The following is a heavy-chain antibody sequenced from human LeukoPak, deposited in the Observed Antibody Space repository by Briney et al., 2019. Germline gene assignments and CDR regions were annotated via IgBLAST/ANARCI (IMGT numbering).Heavy chain of an antibody. J-gene: IGHJ5*02. D-gene: IGHD3-10*01. CDR1: GGSISSYY. Sequence: SETLSLTCTVSGGSISSYYWSWIRQPPGKGLEWIGYIYYSGSTNYNPSLKSRVTISVDTSKNQFSLKLSSVTAADTAVYYCARHNPAGPARRITMVRGVHWFDPWGQGTLVTVSS. CDR2: IYYSGST. V-gene: IGHV4-59*08. CDR3: ARHNPAGPARRITMVRGVHWFDP.